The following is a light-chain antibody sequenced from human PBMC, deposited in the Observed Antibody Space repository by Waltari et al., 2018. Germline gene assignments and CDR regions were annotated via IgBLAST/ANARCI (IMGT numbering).Light chain of an antibody. Sequence: QSALTQPASVSGAPGQSITISCTGTSTDIGTSRFVSWYRQHPGQAPQLLIYDVYNRPSGGSNRFSGSKSGTTASLIISGLQTEDEADYYCSSFTASNTLVFGRGTKLTVI. J-gene: IGLJ3*02. CDR2: DVY. V-gene: IGLV2-14*03. CDR3: SSFTASNTLV. CDR1: STDIGTSRF.